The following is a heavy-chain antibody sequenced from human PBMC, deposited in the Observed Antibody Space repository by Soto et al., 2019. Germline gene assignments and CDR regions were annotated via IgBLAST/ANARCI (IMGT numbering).Heavy chain of an antibody. V-gene: IGHV3-30-3*01. CDR1: GFTFSSYA. D-gene: IGHD5-18*01. CDR2: ISYDGSNK. Sequence: GGSLRLSCAASGFTFSSYAMHWVRQAPGKGLEWVAVISYDGSNKYYADSVKGRFTISRDNSKNTLYLQMNSLRAEDTAVYYCARAHVDTAMVAPYYYYYYGMDVWGQGTTVTVSS. CDR3: ARAHVDTAMVAPYYYYYYGMDV. J-gene: IGHJ6*02.